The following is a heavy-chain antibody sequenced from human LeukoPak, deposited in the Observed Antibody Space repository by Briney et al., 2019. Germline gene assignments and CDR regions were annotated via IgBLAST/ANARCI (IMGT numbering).Heavy chain of an antibody. J-gene: IGHJ6*04. V-gene: IGHV3-7*01. D-gene: IGHD1-14*01. Sequence: GGSLRLSCAASGFTFSTSWMTWVRQAPGKGLEWVANIRPEGSEKSYVDSVKGRFTISRDNVKNTLYLQMNSLRAEDTAVYYCTRGRSDHVDVWGKGTTVTISS. CDR3: TRGRSDHVDV. CDR2: IRPEGSEK. CDR1: GFTFSTSW.